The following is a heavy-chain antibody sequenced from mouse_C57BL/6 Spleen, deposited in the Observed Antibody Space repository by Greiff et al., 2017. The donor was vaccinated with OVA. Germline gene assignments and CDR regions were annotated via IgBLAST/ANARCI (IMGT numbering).Heavy chain of an antibody. Sequence: EVNVVESEGGLVQPGSSMKLSCTASGFTFSDYYMAWVRQVPEKGLEWVANINYDGSSTYYLDSLKSRFIISRDNAKNILYLQMSSLKSEDTATYYCARSGSSFYFDYWGQGTTLTVSS. CDR2: INYDGSST. V-gene: IGHV5-16*01. CDR1: GFTFSDYY. J-gene: IGHJ2*01. D-gene: IGHD1-1*01. CDR3: ARSGSSFYFDY.